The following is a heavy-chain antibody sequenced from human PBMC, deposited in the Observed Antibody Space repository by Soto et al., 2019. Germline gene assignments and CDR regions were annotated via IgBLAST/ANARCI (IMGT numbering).Heavy chain of an antibody. V-gene: IGHV4-59*01. CDR3: ARDYLERGPQLVGQLDH. CDR2: VHYSGDT. D-gene: IGHD1-1*01. J-gene: IGHJ4*01. Sequence: SETLSLTCTVSAGSISDYYWAWSRQTPGTGLEWIGFVHYSGDTFYNPSLKSRVTISIDKSRNHFSLRLTSVTAADTAVYYCARDYLERGPQLVGQLDHWGRGTLVTVSS. CDR1: AGSISDYY.